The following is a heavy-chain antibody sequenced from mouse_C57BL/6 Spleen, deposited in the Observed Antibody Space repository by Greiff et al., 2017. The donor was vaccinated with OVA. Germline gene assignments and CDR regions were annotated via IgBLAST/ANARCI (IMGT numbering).Heavy chain of an antibody. J-gene: IGHJ2*01. CDR1: GYTFTSYW. Sequence: QVQLQQPGAELVKPGASVKLSCKASGYTFTSYWMQWVKQRPGQGLEWIGEIDPSDSYTNYNQKFKGKATLTVDTSSSTAYMQLSSLTSEDSAVYYCARRDYSNLCDYWGQGTTLTVSS. CDR3: ARRDYSNLCDY. V-gene: IGHV1-50*01. CDR2: IDPSDSYT. D-gene: IGHD2-5*01.